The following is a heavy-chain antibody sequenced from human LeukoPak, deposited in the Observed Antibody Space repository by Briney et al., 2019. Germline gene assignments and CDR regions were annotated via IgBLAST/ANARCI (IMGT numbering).Heavy chain of an antibody. V-gene: IGHV3-30-3*01. Sequence: PGGSLRLSCAASGFTFSSYAMHWVRQAPGKGLEWVAVISYDGSNKYYADSVKGRFTISRDNSKNTLYLQMNSLRAEDTAVYYCARTPGHQPIDYWGQGTLVTVSS. CDR3: ARTPGHQPIDY. J-gene: IGHJ4*02. CDR1: GFTFSSYA. CDR2: ISYDGSNK.